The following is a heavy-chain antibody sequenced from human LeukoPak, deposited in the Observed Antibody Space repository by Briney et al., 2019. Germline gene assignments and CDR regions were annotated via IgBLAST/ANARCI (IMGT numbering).Heavy chain of an antibody. CDR3: ARGCGAEFWSGSLLDFDY. CDR2: MNPNSGNT. J-gene: IGHJ4*02. CDR1: GYTFTSYD. D-gene: IGHD3-3*01. Sequence: GASVKVSCKASGYTFTSYDINWVRQATGQGLEWMGWMNPNSGNTGYAQKFQGRVTITRNTSISTAYMELSSLRSEDTAVYYCARGCGAEFWSGSLLDFDYWGQGTLVTVSS. V-gene: IGHV1-8*03.